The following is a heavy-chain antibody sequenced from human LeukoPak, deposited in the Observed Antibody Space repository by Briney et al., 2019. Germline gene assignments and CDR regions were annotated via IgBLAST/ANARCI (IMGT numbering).Heavy chain of an antibody. CDR1: GYTFTSYY. J-gene: IGHJ6*03. CDR2: INPSGGST. CDR3: ARAYYDFWSGYRHYYYYYMDV. D-gene: IGHD3-3*01. V-gene: IGHV1-46*01. Sequence: ASVKVSCKASGYTFTSYYMHWVRQAPGQGLEWMGIINPSGGSTSYAQKFQGRVTITADESTSTAYMELSSLRSEDTAVYYCARAYYDFWSGYRHYYYYYMDVWGKGTTVTVSS.